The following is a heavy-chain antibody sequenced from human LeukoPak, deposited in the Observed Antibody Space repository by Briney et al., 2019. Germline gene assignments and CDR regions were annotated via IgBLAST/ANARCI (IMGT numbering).Heavy chain of an antibody. J-gene: IGHJ6*02. V-gene: IGHV3-74*01. CDR1: GFTFSSYW. Sequence: GGSLRLSCAASGFTFSSYWMHWVRQAPGKGLVWVSRINSDGTTTNYADSVKGRFTISRDNAKNTLFLQMNSLRAEDTAVYYCARGNYYAMDVWGQGTTVTVSS. CDR2: INSDGTTT. CDR3: ARGNYYAMDV.